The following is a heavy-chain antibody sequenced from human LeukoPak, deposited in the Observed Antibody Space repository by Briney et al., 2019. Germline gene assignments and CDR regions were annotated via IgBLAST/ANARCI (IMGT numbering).Heavy chain of an antibody. CDR1: GSSISSSYY. CDR2: IYYSGST. CDR3: ARGGVDTYYYDSSGSYGEVFDY. J-gene: IGHJ4*02. D-gene: IGHD3-22*01. Sequence: SETLSLTCTVSGSSISSSYYWSWIRQHPGKGLEWIGYIYYSGSTYYNPSLKSRVTISVDTSKNQFSLKLSSVTAADTAVYYCARGGVDTYYYDSSGSYGEVFDYWGQGTLVTVSS. V-gene: IGHV4-31*03.